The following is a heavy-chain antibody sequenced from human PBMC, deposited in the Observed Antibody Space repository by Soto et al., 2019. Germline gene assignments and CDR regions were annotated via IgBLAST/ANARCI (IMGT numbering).Heavy chain of an antibody. D-gene: IGHD3-22*01. J-gene: IGHJ5*02. CDR2: IYPGDSDT. V-gene: IGHV5-51*01. CDR1: GYSFNSHW. Sequence: GESLKISCKGSGYSFNSHWIAVVRQMPGKGLEWMGIIYPGDSDTRYSPSFQGQVTISADKSISTAYVQWSSLKASDTAMYDCARSSGSDGPGFDNWGQGTLVPVSS. CDR3: ARSSGSDGPGFDN.